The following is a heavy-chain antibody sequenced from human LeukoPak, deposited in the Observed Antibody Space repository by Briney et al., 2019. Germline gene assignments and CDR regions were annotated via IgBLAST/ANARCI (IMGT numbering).Heavy chain of an antibody. CDR3: ARVEKYYYDSSGYNDY. CDR1: GFTFSSYS. V-gene: IGHV3-21*01. D-gene: IGHD3-22*01. J-gene: IGHJ4*02. CDR2: ISSSSSYI. Sequence: GGSLRLSCAAPGFTFSSYSMNWVRQAPGKGLEWVSSISSSSSYIDYADSVKGRFTISRDNAKNSLYLQMNSLRAEDTAVYYCARVEKYYYDSSGYNDYWGQGTLVTVSS.